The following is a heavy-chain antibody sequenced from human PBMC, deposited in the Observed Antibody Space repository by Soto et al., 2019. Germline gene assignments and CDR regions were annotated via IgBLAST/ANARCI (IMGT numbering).Heavy chain of an antibody. Sequence: PSQTLSLTCAISGDSVSSNSAAWNWIRLSPSRGLEWLARTYYRSRWYNDYAVFVRSRITVNPDTSKNQFSLQLTSVTPEDTAVYYCARGAYYYYYMDVWGKGTTVTVSS. V-gene: IGHV6-1*01. CDR2: TYYRSRWYN. CDR3: ARGAYYYYYMDV. J-gene: IGHJ6*03. CDR1: GDSVSSNSAA.